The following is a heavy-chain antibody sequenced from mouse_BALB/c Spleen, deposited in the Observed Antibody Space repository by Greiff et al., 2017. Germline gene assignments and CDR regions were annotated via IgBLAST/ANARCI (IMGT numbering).Heavy chain of an antibody. CDR2: INPYNDGT. CDR1: GYTFTSYV. CDR3: ARYGSSYYAMDY. D-gene: IGHD1-1*01. V-gene: IGHV1-14*01. J-gene: IGHJ4*01. Sequence: VQLKESGPELVKPGASVKMSCKASGYTFTSYVMHWVKQKPGQGLEWIGYINPYNDGTKYNEKFKGKATLTSDKSSNTAYMELSSLTSEDSAVYYCARYGSSYYAMDYWGQGTSVTVSS.